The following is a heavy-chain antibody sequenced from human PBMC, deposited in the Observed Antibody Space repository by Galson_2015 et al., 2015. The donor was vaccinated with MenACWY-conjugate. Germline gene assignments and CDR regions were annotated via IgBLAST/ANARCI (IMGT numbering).Heavy chain of an antibody. D-gene: IGHD2-21*02. V-gene: IGHV3-33*01. CDR2: IWYDGSNK. Sequence: SLRLSCAASGFTFSSYGMHWVRQAPGKGLEWVAVIWYDGSNKYYADSVKGRFTISRDNSKNTLYLQMNSLRAEDTAVYYCARDLGCGGDCYSLEVNFYFDYWGQGTLVTVSS. CDR1: GFTFSSYG. J-gene: IGHJ4*02. CDR3: ARDLGCGGDCYSLEVNFYFDY.